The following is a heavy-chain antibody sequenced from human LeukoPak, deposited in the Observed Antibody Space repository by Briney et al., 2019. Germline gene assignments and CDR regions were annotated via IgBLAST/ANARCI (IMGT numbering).Heavy chain of an antibody. CDR1: GFTFSSKW. V-gene: IGHV3-23*01. Sequence: GGSLRLSCAASGFTFSSKWMSWVRQAPGKGLEWVSGISVSGSNTYYADSVKGRFTISRDNSKDTLSLQMNSLRVEDSAIYYCASRKEYTVSSVYNWGRGILVTVSS. CDR3: ASRKEYTVSSVYN. J-gene: IGHJ4*02. CDR2: ISVSGSNT. D-gene: IGHD5/OR15-5a*01.